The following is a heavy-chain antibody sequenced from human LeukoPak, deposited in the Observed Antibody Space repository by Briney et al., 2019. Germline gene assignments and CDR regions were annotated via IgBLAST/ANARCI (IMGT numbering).Heavy chain of an antibody. J-gene: IGHJ4*02. CDR2: RKGDGSGK. CDR1: GVTFSSYW. D-gene: IGHD6-6*01. Sequence: GGSLRLSCAASGVTFSSYWMSWVRQAPGQGLDWVASRKGDGSGKYVDSVKGRFTVSRDNARNSVSLEMNSLRAEDTAVYYCARASGRSTSSGYFDYWGQGSLVTVSS. CDR3: ARASGRSTSSGYFDY. V-gene: IGHV3-7*05.